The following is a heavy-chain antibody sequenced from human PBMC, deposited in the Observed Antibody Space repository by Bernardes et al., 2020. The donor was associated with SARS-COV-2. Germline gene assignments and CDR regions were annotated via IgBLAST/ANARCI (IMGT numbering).Heavy chain of an antibody. CDR3: ARHHPGFLEWTNWFDP. Sequence: SEPLSLTCTVSGGSISSRRYYGGWLLQPPGKGLEWIGSIYYSGSTYYNPSLKSRVTISVDTSKNQFSLKLSSVTAADTAVYYCARHHPGFLEWTNWFDPWGQGTLVTVSS. CDR2: IYYSGST. V-gene: IGHV4-39*01. CDR1: GGSISSRRYY. D-gene: IGHD3-3*01. J-gene: IGHJ5*02.